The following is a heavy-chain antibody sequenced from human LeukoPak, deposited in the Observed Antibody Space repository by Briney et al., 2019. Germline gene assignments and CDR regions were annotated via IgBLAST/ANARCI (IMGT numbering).Heavy chain of an antibody. Sequence: GASVKVSCKASGGTFSSYAISWVRQAPGQGLEWMGGFDPEDGETIYAQKFQGRVTMTEDTSTDTAYMELSSLRSEDTAVYYCAAEITRGGFDYWGQGTLVTVSS. V-gene: IGHV1-24*01. CDR3: AAEITRGGFDY. CDR1: GGTFSSYA. D-gene: IGHD1-14*01. J-gene: IGHJ4*02. CDR2: FDPEDGET.